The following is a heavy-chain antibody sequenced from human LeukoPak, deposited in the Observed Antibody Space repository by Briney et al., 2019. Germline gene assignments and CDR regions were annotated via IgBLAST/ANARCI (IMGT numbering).Heavy chain of an antibody. Sequence: ASVKVSCKASGYTFTSYYMHWVRQAPGQGLEWMGIINPSGGSTSYAQKFQGRVTMTRNTSISTAYMELSSLRSEDTAVYYCARWSGSHADYWGQGTLVTVSS. CDR3: ARWSGSHADY. D-gene: IGHD3-10*01. V-gene: IGHV1-46*01. J-gene: IGHJ4*02. CDR1: GYTFTSYY. CDR2: INPSGGST.